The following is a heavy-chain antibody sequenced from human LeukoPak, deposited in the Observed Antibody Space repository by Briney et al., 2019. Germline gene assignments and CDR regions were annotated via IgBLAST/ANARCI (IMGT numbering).Heavy chain of an antibody. D-gene: IGHD3-3*01. V-gene: IGHV3-30*02. CDR2: IRYDGSNK. CDR3: AKDRPPPFYDFWSGYFGY. J-gene: IGHJ4*02. CDR1: GFTFSSYG. Sequence: GGSLRLSCAASGFTFSSYGMHWVRQAPGKGLEWVAFIRYDGSNKYYADSVKGRFTISRDNSKNTLYLQMNSLRAEDTAVYYCAKDRPPPFYDFWSGYFGYWGQGTLVTVSS.